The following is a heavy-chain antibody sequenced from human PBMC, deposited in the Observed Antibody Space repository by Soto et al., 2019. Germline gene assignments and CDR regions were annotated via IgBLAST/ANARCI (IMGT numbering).Heavy chain of an antibody. CDR1: GGSISSGGYY. Sequence: PSETLSLTCTVSGGSISSGGYYWSWIRQHPGKGLEWIGYIYYSGSTYYNPSLKSRVTISVDTSKNQFSLKLSSVTAADTAVYYCARHPFSSSLPYYFDYWGQGTLVTVSS. CDR3: ARHPFSSSLPYYFDY. J-gene: IGHJ4*02. CDR2: IYYSGST. V-gene: IGHV4-39*01. D-gene: IGHD6-13*01.